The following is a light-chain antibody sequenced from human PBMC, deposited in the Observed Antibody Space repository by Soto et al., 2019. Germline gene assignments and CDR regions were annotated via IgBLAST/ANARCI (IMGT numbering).Light chain of an antibody. V-gene: IGKV1-9*01. CDR3: QQLNSHPFT. J-gene: IGKJ3*01. Sequence: IQLTQSPSSLSASVGERVTITCRASQGISNYLAWYQQRPGKAPRLLIFPASTLQSGVPSRFSGSGSGTAFTLTISRLQHEDLATYSCQQLNSHPFTFGPGTKVDIK. CDR2: PAS. CDR1: QGISNY.